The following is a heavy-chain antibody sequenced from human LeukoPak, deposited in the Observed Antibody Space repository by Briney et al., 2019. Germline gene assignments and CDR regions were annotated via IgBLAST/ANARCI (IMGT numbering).Heavy chain of an antibody. D-gene: IGHD6-19*01. CDR3: ARGTSIAVAGTVYFDY. V-gene: IGHV3-23*01. CDR1: GFTFSSYA. J-gene: IGHJ4*02. CDR2: ISGSGGNT. Sequence: PGGSLRLSCAASGFTFSSYAMSWVRQAPGKGLEWVSAISGSGGNTYYADSVKGRFTISRDNSKDTLYLQMNSLRAEDTAIYYCARGTSIAVAGTVYFDYWGQGTLVTVSS.